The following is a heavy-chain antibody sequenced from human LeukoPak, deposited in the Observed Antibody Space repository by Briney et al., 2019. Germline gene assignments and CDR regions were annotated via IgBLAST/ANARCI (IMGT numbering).Heavy chain of an antibody. V-gene: IGHV3-21*01. CDR2: ISSSSSYI. Sequence: PGGSLRLSCAASGFTFSSYSMNWVRQAPGKGLEWVSSISSSSSYIYYADSVKGRFTISRDNAKNSLYLQMNSLRAEDTAVYYCARGDSARGSYYYYMDVWGKGTTVTVSS. CDR1: GFTFSSYS. CDR3: ARGDSARGSYYYYMDV. J-gene: IGHJ6*03. D-gene: IGHD1-26*01.